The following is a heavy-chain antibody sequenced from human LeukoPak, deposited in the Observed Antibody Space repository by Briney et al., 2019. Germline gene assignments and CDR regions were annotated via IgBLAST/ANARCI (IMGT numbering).Heavy chain of an antibody. Sequence: PSETLSLTCTVSGGSISSYYWSWIRQPPGKGLEWIGYIYYGGSTNYNPSLKSRVTISVDTSKNQFSLKLSSVTAADTAVYYCARVRAAAAFDYWGQGTLVTVSS. CDR2: IYYGGST. V-gene: IGHV4-59*01. J-gene: IGHJ4*02. CDR1: GGSISSYY. CDR3: ARVRAAAAFDY. D-gene: IGHD6-13*01.